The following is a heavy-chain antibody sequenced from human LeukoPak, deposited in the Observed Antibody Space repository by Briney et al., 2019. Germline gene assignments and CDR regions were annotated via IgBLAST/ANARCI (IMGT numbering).Heavy chain of an antibody. Sequence: KPPETLSLTCTVSGGSISSYYWSWIRQPPGKGLEWIGYIYYSGSTNYNPSLKSRVTISVDTSKNQFSLKLSSVTAADTAVYYCARGDPDYTFDYWGQGTLVTVSS. CDR3: ARGDPDYTFDY. J-gene: IGHJ4*02. D-gene: IGHD4-11*01. CDR2: IYYSGST. CDR1: GGSISSYY. V-gene: IGHV4-59*01.